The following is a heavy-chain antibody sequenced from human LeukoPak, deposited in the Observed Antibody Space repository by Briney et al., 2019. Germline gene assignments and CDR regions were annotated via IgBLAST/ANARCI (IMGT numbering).Heavy chain of an antibody. J-gene: IGHJ4*02. CDR2: IYSGGST. CDR1: GFTVSSNY. Sequence: GGSLRLSCAASGFTVSSNYMSWVRQAPGKGLEWVSVIYSGGSTYYADSVKGRFTISRDNSKNTLYLQMNSLRAEDTAVYYCARGGTLTGSFFDYWGQGTLVTVSS. V-gene: IGHV3-66*01. CDR3: ARGGTLTGSFFDY. D-gene: IGHD3-9*01.